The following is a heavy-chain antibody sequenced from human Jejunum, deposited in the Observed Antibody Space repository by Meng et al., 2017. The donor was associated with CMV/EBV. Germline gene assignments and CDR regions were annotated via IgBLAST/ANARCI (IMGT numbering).Heavy chain of an antibody. CDR1: GFSVGNNY. D-gene: IGHD2/OR15-2a*01. Sequence: SLKISCAASGFSVGNNYMNWVRQAAGKGLEWVSVIYDVGNTYYADSVKGRFFISRDSSKNILYLQMNSLRPEDTALYYCARGAFDWGQGTLVTVSS. CDR2: IYDVGNT. CDR3: ARGAFD. V-gene: IGHV3-66*02. J-gene: IGHJ4*02.